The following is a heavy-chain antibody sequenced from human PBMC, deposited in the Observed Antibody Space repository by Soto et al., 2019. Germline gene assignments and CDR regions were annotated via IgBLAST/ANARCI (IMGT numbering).Heavy chain of an antibody. V-gene: IGHV4-34*01. Sequence: SETLSLTCAVYGGSFSAYYWSWIRQPPGKGLEWIGEINHSGSTNYNPSLKSRVTISVDTSKNQFSLKLSSVTAADTAVYYCARAWLTFNWNYEVNWFEPWGQGTLVTVSS. CDR3: ARAWLTFNWNYEVNWFEP. D-gene: IGHD1-7*01. CDR1: GGSFSAYY. CDR2: INHSGST. J-gene: IGHJ5*02.